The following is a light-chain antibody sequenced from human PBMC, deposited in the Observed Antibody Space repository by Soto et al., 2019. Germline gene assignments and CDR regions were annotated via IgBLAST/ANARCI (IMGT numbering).Light chain of an antibody. CDR2: STS. CDR3: QESYSTPQT. J-gene: IGKJ1*01. V-gene: IGKV1-39*01. Sequence: DIQMTQSPSSLSASVGDRVTITCRASQTIRTYFNWYQQKPGKAPQLHIYSTSTLQTGVRSRFSGSGSGREFTPTNSSLQPEDSATYFCQESYSTPQTFGQGTTVEIK. CDR1: QTIRTY.